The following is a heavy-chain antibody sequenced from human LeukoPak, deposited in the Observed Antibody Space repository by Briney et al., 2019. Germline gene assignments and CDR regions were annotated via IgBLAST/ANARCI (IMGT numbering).Heavy chain of an antibody. J-gene: IGHJ4*02. CDR3: AKFRGPYYYGSGSTCFDY. Sequence: GGSLRLSCAASGFTFSSYAMSWVRQAPGKGLEWVSAISGSGGSTYYADPVKGRFTISRDNSKNTLYLQMNSLRAEDTAVYYCAKFRGPYYYGSGSTCFDYWGQGTLVTVSS. CDR2: ISGSGGST. V-gene: IGHV3-23*01. D-gene: IGHD3-10*01. CDR1: GFTFSSYA.